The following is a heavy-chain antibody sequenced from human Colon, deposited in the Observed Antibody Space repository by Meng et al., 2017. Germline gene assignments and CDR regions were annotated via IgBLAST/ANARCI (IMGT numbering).Heavy chain of an antibody. CDR2: VYYTGSA. CDR1: GCSVSRPSYY. CDR3: ARGRGSYSSIDF. V-gene: IGHV4-61*03. D-gene: IGHD1-26*01. Sequence: QLQGYGPCGVRPSQPLSLTCSFRGCSVSRPSYYMSWILQTPGKGLEWIGYVYYTGSANYNPSLKSRVTISVDTSKNHFSLNLTSVTAADTAVYYCARGRGSYSSIDFWGQGTLVTVSS. J-gene: IGHJ4*02.